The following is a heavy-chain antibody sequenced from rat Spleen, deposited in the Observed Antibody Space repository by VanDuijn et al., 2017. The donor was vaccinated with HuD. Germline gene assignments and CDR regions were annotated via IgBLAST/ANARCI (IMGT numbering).Heavy chain of an antibody. CDR2: MWYDGDT. CDR3: ARDSGQGWVLDA. V-gene: IGHV2-63*01. Sequence: QVQLKESGPGLVQPSQTLSLTCTVSGFSLTSYSVSWVRQPSGKGPEWMGRMWYDGDTAYNLTLKSRLSSSRDTSKNQVFLKMNSLQTDDSGTAYCARDSGQGWVLDAWGQGASVTVAS. J-gene: IGHJ4*01. D-gene: IGHD4-1*01. CDR1: GFSLTSYS.